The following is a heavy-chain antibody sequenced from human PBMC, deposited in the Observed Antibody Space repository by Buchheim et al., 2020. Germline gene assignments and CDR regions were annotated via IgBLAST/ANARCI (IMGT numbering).Heavy chain of an antibody. D-gene: IGHD3-3*01. J-gene: IGHJ6*02. CDR1: GYTFTGYY. V-gene: IGHV1-8*02. Sequence: QVQLVQSGAEVKKPGASVKVSCKASGYTFTGYYMHWVRQAPGQGLEWMGWMNPNSGNTGYAQKFQGRVTMTRNTSISTAYMELSSLRSEDTAVYYCARLSGYYSMGYYYGMDVWGQGTT. CDR3: ARLSGYYSMGYYYGMDV. CDR2: MNPNSGNT.